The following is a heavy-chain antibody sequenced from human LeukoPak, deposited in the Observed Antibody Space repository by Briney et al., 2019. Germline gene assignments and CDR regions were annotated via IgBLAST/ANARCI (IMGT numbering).Heavy chain of an antibody. Sequence: SETLSLTCAVSGGSISSSNWWSWVRQPPGKGLEWIGEIYHSGSTNYNPSLKSRVTISVDKSKNQFSLKLSSVTAADTAVHYCARDRRQWLVDGMDVWGQGTTVTVSS. CDR3: ARDRRQWLVDGMDV. V-gene: IGHV4-4*02. J-gene: IGHJ6*02. CDR1: GGSISSSNW. D-gene: IGHD6-19*01. CDR2: IYHSGST.